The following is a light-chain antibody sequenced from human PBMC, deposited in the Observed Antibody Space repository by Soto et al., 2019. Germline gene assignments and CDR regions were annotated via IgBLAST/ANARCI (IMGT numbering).Light chain of an antibody. Sequence: QSALTQPPSASGSLGQSVTISCTGTSSDVGGYNYVSWHQQHPGKAPKVMIYEVTKRPPGVADRFSGSKSGNTASQTVSGLQAEDEADYYCSSFAGGGNPVLLGGGTKLTVL. J-gene: IGLJ2*01. CDR1: SSDVGGYNY. V-gene: IGLV2-8*01. CDR3: SSFAGGGNPVL. CDR2: EVT.